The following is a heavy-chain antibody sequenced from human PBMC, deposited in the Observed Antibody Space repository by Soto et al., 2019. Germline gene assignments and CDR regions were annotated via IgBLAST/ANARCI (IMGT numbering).Heavy chain of an antibody. CDR1: GFTFSGFW. V-gene: IGHV3-74*01. D-gene: IGHD6-19*01. CDR3: VRDGWAVAEN. J-gene: IGHJ4*02. Sequence: EVQLVESGGGSVQPGGSLRLSCASSGFTFSGFWMNWVRQGPGMGLVWVSGIKSDGTNTAYADSVRGRFTISRDNAKDTLYLQMNSLRAADTAVDYCVRDGWAVAENWGQGTLVTVSS. CDR2: IKSDGTNT.